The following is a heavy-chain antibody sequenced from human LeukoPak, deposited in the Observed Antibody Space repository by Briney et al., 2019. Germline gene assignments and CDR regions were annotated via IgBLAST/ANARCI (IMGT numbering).Heavy chain of an antibody. Sequence: PSETLSLTCAVSGYSISSGYYWGWIRQPPGKGLEWIGSIYHSGSTYYNPSLKSRVTISVDTSKNQFSLKLSSVTAADTAVYYCARSSSWYGVFDYWGQGTLVTVSS. J-gene: IGHJ4*02. CDR1: GYSISSGYY. V-gene: IGHV4-38-2*01. CDR2: IYHSGST. D-gene: IGHD6-13*01. CDR3: ARSSSWYGVFDY.